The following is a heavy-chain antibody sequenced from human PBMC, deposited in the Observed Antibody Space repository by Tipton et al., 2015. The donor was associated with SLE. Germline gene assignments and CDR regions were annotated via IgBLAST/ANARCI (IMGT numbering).Heavy chain of an antibody. Sequence: TLSLTCTVSGGSIRGYYWSWIRQPPGNGLEWIGCISHSGSAIYNPSLKSRVTISIDTSKNQVSLKVSSVTAADTALYYCAREMGFDGSGNYNPFDSWGQGTLVTVSS. CDR1: GGSIRGYY. J-gene: IGHJ4*02. CDR3: AREMGFDGSGNYNPFDS. V-gene: IGHV4-59*01. D-gene: IGHD3-22*01. CDR2: ISHSGSA.